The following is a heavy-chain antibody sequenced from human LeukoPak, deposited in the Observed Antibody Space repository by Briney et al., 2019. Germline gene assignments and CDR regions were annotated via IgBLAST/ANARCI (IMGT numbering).Heavy chain of an antibody. J-gene: IGHJ4*02. CDR2: IRHDGTDK. CDR1: EFTFSSYG. V-gene: IGHV3-30*02. Sequence: PGGSLRLSCAASEFTFSSYGMHWVRQAPGKGLEWVAFIRHDGTDKNYADSVKGRFTISRDNSKNTLFLQMNSLRPEDTAVYYCAKGGPRVAATFDYWGQGTLVTVSS. CDR3: AKGGPRVAATFDY. D-gene: IGHD2-15*01.